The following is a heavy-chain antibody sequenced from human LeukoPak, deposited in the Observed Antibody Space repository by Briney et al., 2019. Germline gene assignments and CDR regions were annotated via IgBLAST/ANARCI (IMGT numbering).Heavy chain of an antibody. CDR2: ILNDGSNK. CDR3: AKGGSASHNWFDP. V-gene: IGHV3-30*02. CDR1: GFTFSEYC. Sequence: GGSLRLSCAASGFTFSEYCMHWVRQAPGKGLEWVAFILNDGSNKYYRDSVKGRFTISRVNSRNTLYLQINSLRAEDTAVYYCAKGGSASHNWFDPWGQGTLVTVSS. D-gene: IGHD2-2*01. J-gene: IGHJ5*02.